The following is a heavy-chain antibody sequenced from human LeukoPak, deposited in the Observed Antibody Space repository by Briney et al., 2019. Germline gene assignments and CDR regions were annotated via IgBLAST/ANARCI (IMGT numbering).Heavy chain of an antibody. Sequence: SETLSPTCTVSGGSISSSDSYWGWIRQPPGKGLEWIGSMYYSGSTSYNPSLKSRVTISVDTSKNRFSLKLNSVTAADTAVYYCARHPPRDCSSSSCYKRWFDPWGQGTLVTVSS. J-gene: IGHJ5*02. V-gene: IGHV4-39*01. CDR1: GGSISSSDSY. D-gene: IGHD2-2*02. CDR3: ARHPPRDCSSSSCYKRWFDP. CDR2: MYYSGST.